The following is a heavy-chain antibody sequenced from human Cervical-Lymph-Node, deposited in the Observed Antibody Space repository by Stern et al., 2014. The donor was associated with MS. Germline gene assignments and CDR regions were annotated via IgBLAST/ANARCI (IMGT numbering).Heavy chain of an antibody. J-gene: IGHJ6*02. D-gene: IGHD2-8*02. CDR3: AGGYCTGGFCFYGMDV. CDR1: GFTFSNFA. CDR2: ISYDGTNK. Sequence: QVQLVESGGGVVQPGRSLRLSCAASGFTFSNFAMHWVRQAPGTGLEWVALISYDGTNKYYADSVKGRFTISRDNSKNTLYLQMNSLRTEDTAVFYCAGGYCTGGFCFYGMDVWGQGTTVTVS. V-gene: IGHV3-30*03.